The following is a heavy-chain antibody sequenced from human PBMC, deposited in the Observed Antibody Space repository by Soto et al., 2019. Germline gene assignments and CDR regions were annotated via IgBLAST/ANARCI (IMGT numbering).Heavy chain of an antibody. CDR2: VHGGGST. J-gene: IGHJ4*02. Sequence: VQLVESGGGLIQPGGSLRLSCAASGFTVSNNHMTWVRQAAGKGLELVSFVHGGGSTSYADSVKGRFTISRDNSKTTRYLQMDSLRAEDTAIYYCAGRLTTAASLDYWGRGTLVTVSS. CDR1: GFTVSNNH. CDR3: AGRLTTAASLDY. V-gene: IGHV3-53*01. D-gene: IGHD3-16*01.